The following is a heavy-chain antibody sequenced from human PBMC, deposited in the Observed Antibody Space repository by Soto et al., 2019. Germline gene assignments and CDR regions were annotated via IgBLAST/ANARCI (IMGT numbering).Heavy chain of an antibody. CDR2: ISYNGNNK. D-gene: IGHD1-26*01. J-gene: IGHJ3*02. V-gene: IGHV3-30*04. CDR1: GFSISTYA. CDR3: ARRSFPYSGSPLEPWSYALEI. Sequence: QVQLVESGGGVVQPGRSLRLSCAASGFSISTYALHWVRQAPGKGPEWVAIISYNGNNKHYADSVKGRFTISRDNSKNTGDLQMSSRRVEDTAMYYCARRSFPYSGSPLEPWSYALEIWGQGTMVTVSS.